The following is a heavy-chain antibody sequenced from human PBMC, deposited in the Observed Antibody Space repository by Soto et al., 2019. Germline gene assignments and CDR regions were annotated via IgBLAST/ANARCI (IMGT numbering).Heavy chain of an antibody. D-gene: IGHD3-3*01. CDR1: GGSFSGYY. CDR2: INHSGST. CDR3: ARGRPYYDFWSGYYTGPSVFDY. V-gene: IGHV4-34*01. J-gene: IGHJ4*02. Sequence: QVQLQQWGAGLLKPSETLSLTCAVYGGSFSGYYWSWIRQPPGKGLEWIGDINHSGSTNYNPSLKSRVTISVDTSKNQFSLKLSSVTAADTAVYYCARGRPYYDFWSGYYTGPSVFDYWGQGTLVTVSS.